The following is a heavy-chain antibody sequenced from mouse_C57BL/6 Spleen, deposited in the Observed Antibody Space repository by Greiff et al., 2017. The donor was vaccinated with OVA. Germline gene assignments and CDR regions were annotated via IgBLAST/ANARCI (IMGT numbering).Heavy chain of an antibody. Sequence: EVKLQESGPGLVKPSQSLSLTCSVTGYSITSGYYWNWIRQFPGNKLEWMGYISYDGSNNYNPSLKNRISITRDTSKNQFSLKLNSVTTEDTATYYCARDDSHYYAMDYWGQGTSVTVSS. D-gene: IGHD2-12*01. J-gene: IGHJ4*01. CDR2: ISYDGSN. CDR3: ARDDSHYYAMDY. V-gene: IGHV3-6*01. CDR1: GYSITSGYY.